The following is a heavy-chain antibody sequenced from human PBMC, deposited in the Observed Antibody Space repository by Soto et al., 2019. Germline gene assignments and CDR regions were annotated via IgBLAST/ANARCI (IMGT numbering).Heavy chain of an antibody. CDR3: ARGGYYDSSGYYYPRSSNWVDP. D-gene: IGHD3-22*01. CDR2: IIPIFGTA. J-gene: IGHJ5*02. V-gene: IGHV1-69*12. Sequence: QVQLVQSGAEVKKPGSSVKVSCKASGGTFSSYAISWVRQAPGQGLEWMGGIIPIFGTANYAQKFQGRVTITADQCTSAADRELSSLRSEDTAVYYCARGGYYDSSGYYYPRSSNWVDPWGQGTLVTVSS. CDR1: GGTFSSYA.